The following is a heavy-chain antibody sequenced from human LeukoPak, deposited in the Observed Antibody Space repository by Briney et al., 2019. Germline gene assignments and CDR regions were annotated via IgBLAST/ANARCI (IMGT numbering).Heavy chain of an antibody. J-gene: IGHJ3*02. Sequence: GASVKLSCKASGYTFTSYGISWVVQAPGQGLEWMGWVSAYNGNTNYAQKLQGRVTMTTDPSTSTAYMELRSLRSDDTAVYYCARDVKVQLWLPGAFDIWGQGTMVTVSS. CDR1: GYTFTSYG. CDR3: ARDVKVQLWLPGAFDI. V-gene: IGHV1-18*04. CDR2: VSAYNGNT. D-gene: IGHD5-18*01.